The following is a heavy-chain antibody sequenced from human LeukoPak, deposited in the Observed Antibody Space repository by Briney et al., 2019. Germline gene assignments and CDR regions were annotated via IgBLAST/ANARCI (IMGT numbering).Heavy chain of an antibody. CDR2: VDHGGSGT. Sequence: GGSLRLSCAASGFRFTSYWMHWVRQPPGKGLVWVSRVDHGGSGTAYADSVTGRFTISRDNTKNMVYLQMNSLRPEDTAVYYCATDLGWGQGTLVTVSS. V-gene: IGHV3-74*01. CDR3: ATDLG. CDR1: GFRFTSYW. D-gene: IGHD4-17*01. J-gene: IGHJ4*02.